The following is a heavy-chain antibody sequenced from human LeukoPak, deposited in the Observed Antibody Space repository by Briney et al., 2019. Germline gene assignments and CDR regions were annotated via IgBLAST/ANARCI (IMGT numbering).Heavy chain of an antibody. V-gene: IGHV4-39*02. Sequence: PSETPSLTCSVSGGSISSSSYHWGWIRQPPGTGLEWIGSIYYSGSTYYNLSLRGRVSISVDTSKNQFSLKLSSVTAADTAVYYCTREYSSSPDYWGQGTLVTVSS. CDR3: TREYSSSPDY. D-gene: IGHD6-13*01. CDR1: GGSISSSSYH. J-gene: IGHJ4*02. CDR2: IYYSGST.